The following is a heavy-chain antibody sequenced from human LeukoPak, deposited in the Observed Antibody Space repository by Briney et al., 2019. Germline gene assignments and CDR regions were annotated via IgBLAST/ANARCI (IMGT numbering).Heavy chain of an antibody. CDR3: ARGPNSNWSGLDF. D-gene: IGHD6-6*01. V-gene: IGHV3-74*01. Sequence: GGSLRLSCAASGFTFSSYWMNWVRQAPGKGLVWVSRISPTGSTTSYADSVKGRFTVSRDNAKNTLYLQVNNLRAEDTAVYYCARGPNSNWSGLDFWGQGTLLTVSS. CDR1: GFTFSSYW. CDR2: ISPTGSTT. J-gene: IGHJ4*02.